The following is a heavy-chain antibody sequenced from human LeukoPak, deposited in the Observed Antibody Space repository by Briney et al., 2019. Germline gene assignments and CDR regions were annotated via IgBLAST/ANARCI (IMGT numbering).Heavy chain of an antibody. Sequence: PSDTLSLTCTVSGGSISIYYWSWIRQPPGKGLEWIGYIYYSGSTTHNPSLKSRATISVDTSKNQFSLKLTSETAADTAVYYCARGVVYYDRSGCYKYYFDYWGRGTRVTVSS. CDR2: IYYSGST. CDR3: ARGVVYYDRSGCYKYYFDY. V-gene: IGHV4-59*07. J-gene: IGHJ4*02. D-gene: IGHD3-22*01. CDR1: GGSISIYY.